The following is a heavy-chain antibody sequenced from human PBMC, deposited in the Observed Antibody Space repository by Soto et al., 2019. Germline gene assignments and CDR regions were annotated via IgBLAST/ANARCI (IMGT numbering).Heavy chain of an antibody. V-gene: IGHV3-23*01. CDR3: AKGGLMWFGELPDV. J-gene: IGHJ6*02. Sequence: EVQLLESGGGLVQPGGSLRLSCAASGFTFSSYAMSWVRQAPGKGLEWVSAISGSGGSTYYADSVKGRFTISRDNSKNTLYLQMNRMRAEDTALYYCAKGGLMWFGELPDVWGQGTTVTVSS. D-gene: IGHD3-10*01. CDR2: ISGSGGST. CDR1: GFTFSSYA.